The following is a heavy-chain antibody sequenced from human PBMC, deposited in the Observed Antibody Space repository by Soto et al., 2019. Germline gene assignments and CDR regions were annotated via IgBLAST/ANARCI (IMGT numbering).Heavy chain of an antibody. CDR1: GYTFTSYD. CDR3: AKGAYDFWSGYYIGYYYYYMDV. J-gene: IGHJ6*03. CDR2: MNPNSGNT. Sequence: ASVKVSCKASGYTFTSYDINWVRQATGQGLEWMGWMNPNSGNTGYAQKFQGRVTMTRNTSISTAYMELSSLRSEDTAVYYCAKGAYDFWSGYYIGYYYYYMDVWGKGTTVTVSS. V-gene: IGHV1-8*01. D-gene: IGHD3-3*01.